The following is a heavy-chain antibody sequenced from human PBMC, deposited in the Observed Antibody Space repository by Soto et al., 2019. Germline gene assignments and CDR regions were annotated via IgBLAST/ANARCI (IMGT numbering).Heavy chain of an antibody. D-gene: IGHD3-16*01. J-gene: IGHJ4*02. Sequence: GGSLRLSCAASGFPFSKYWMSWVRQAPGKGLEWVANIKDDGGQQYYVDSVKGRFTISRDNAENSLYLHMSSLRVEDTAVYYCGTTQRRGGFDSWGQGTVVTVSS. CDR3: GTTQRRGGFDS. V-gene: IGHV3-7*03. CDR1: GFPFSKYW. CDR2: IKDDGGQQ.